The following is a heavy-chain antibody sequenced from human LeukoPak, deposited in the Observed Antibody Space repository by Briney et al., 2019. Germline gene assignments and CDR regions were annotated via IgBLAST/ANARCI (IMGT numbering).Heavy chain of an antibody. V-gene: IGHV3-30-3*01. Sequence: GRSLRLSCAASGFTFSSYAMHWVRQAPGKGLEWVAVISYDGSNKYYADSVKGRFTISRDNSKNTLYLQMNSLRAEDTAVYYCAREWYSSSWYESNYYYGMDAWGQGTTVTVSS. CDR2: ISYDGSNK. D-gene: IGHD6-13*01. CDR1: GFTFSSYA. CDR3: AREWYSSSWYESNYYYGMDA. J-gene: IGHJ6*02.